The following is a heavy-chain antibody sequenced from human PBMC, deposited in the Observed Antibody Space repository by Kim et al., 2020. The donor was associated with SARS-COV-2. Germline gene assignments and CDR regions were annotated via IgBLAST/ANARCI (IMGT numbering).Heavy chain of an antibody. V-gene: IGHV4-34*01. CDR2: INHSGST. CDR1: GGSFSGYY. CDR3: ARATYYYDSSGYYRRYYFDY. D-gene: IGHD3-22*01. J-gene: IGHJ4*02. Sequence: SETLSLTCAVYGGSFSGYYWSWIRQPPGKGLEWIGEINHSGSTNYNPSLKSRVTISVDTSKNQFSLKLSSVTAADTAVYYCARATYYYDSSGYYRRYYFDYWGQGTLVTVSS.